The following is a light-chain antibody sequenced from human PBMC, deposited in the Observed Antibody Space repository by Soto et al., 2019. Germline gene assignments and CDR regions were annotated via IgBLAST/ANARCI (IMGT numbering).Light chain of an antibody. CDR1: QEISNY. CDR2: AAS. J-gene: IGKJ1*01. CDR3: QQSYSTPPT. Sequence: DIQMIQSPSSLSASVGDRVTITCQASQEISNYLNWYQQKPGKAPKLLIYAASSLQSGVPSRFSGSGSGTDFTLTISSLQPEDFATYYCQQSYSTPPTFGQGTKVEIK. V-gene: IGKV1-39*01.